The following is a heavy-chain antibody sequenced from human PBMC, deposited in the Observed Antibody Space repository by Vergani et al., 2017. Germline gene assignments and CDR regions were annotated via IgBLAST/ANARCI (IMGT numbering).Heavy chain of an antibody. CDR3: ARQVVGAVADPLMTYYYYYMDV. Sequence: QVQLQESGPGLVKPSQTLSLTCTVSGGSISSSSYYWSWIRQPPGKGLEWIGYIYYSGSTNYNPSLKSRVTISVDTSQNQFSLKLSSVTAADTAVYYCARQVVGAVADPLMTYYYYYMDVWGKGTTVTVSS. V-gene: IGHV4-61*01. J-gene: IGHJ6*03. CDR2: IYYSGST. D-gene: IGHD6-19*01. CDR1: GGSISSSSYY.